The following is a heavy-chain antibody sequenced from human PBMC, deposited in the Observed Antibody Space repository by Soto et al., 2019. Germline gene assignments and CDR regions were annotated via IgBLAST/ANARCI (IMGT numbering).Heavy chain of an antibody. CDR2: ISYDGSNK. V-gene: IGHV3-30*18. CDR3: AKDLVAMVLHT. D-gene: IGHD5-18*01. J-gene: IGHJ3*01. CDR1: GFTFSSYG. Sequence: HPGGSLRLSCAASGFTFSSYGMHWVRQAPGKGLEWVAVISYDGSNKYYADSVKGRFTISRDNSKNTLYLQMNSLRAEDTAVYYCAKDLVAMVLHTWGQGTMVTVSS.